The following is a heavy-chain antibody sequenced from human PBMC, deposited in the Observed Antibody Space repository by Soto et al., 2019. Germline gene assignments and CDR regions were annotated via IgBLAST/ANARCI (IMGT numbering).Heavy chain of an antibody. Sequence: QVQLVQSGAEVKKPGSSVKVSCKASGGTFSSYAISWVRQAPGQGLEWMGGIIPIFGTANYAQKFQGRVTITADKSTSTAYMELSSLRSEDTAVYYCARGELETTATPRRWDDYWGQGTLVTVSS. CDR3: ARGELETTATPRRWDDY. CDR2: IIPIFGTA. D-gene: IGHD4-17*01. J-gene: IGHJ4*02. CDR1: GGTFSSYA. V-gene: IGHV1-69*06.